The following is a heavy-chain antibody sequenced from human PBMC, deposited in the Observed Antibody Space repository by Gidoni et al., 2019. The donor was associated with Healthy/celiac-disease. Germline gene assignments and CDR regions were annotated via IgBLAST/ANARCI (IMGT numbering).Heavy chain of an antibody. J-gene: IGHJ1*01. CDR3: ARDRGRYSSSSEYFQH. CDR1: GFPFSSYA. D-gene: IGHD6-13*01. Sequence: EVQLLESGGGLVQPGGSLRLSCAASGFPFSSYAMSWVRQAPGKGLEWVSAISGSGGSTYYADSVKGRFTISRDNSKNTLYLQMNSLRAEDTAVYYCARDRGRYSSSSEYFQHWGQGTLVTVSS. V-gene: IGHV3-23*01. CDR2: ISGSGGST.